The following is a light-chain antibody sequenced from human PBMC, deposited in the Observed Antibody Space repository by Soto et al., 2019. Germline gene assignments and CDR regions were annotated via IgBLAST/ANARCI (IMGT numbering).Light chain of an antibody. CDR2: VAS. CDR1: QGISNY. V-gene: IGKV1-9*01. J-gene: IGKJ5*01. CDR3: PTLFSFPPT. Sequence: DIQLTQSPSFLSASVGDRVTITCRASQGISNYLAWYQQKPGKAPNLLIYVASTLQSGVPSRFSGSGSGTEFTLTISSLQTEDLATYYCPTLFSFPPTFGQGTRLEIK.